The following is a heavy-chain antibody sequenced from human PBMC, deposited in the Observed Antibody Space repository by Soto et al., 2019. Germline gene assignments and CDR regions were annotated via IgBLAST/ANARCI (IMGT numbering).Heavy chain of an antibody. D-gene: IGHD6-13*01. CDR2: ISGSGGST. V-gene: IGHV3-23*01. J-gene: IGHJ6*02. Sequence: EVQLLESGGGLVQPGGSLRLSCAASGFTFSSYAMSWVRQAPGKGLEWVSAISGSGGSTYYADSVKGRFTISRDNSKNTLYLQMNSLRAEDTAVYYCAKDGSSSWLYYYGMDVWGQGTTVTVSS. CDR1: GFTFSSYA. CDR3: AKDGSSSWLYYYGMDV.